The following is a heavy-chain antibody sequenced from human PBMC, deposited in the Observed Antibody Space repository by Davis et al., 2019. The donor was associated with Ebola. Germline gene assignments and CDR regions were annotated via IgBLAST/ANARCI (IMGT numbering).Heavy chain of an antibody. V-gene: IGHV3-23*01. CDR2: LSGTDGST. CDR3: ARGLLWFGDPNPDYYFDY. CDR1: GFIFSSYA. J-gene: IGHJ4*02. D-gene: IGHD3-10*01. Sequence: GGSLRLSCAASGFIFSSYAMNWVRQAPGKGLEWVSGLSGTDGSTYYADSVKGRFTISRDNSKNTLYLEMNSLRAEDTAVYYCARGLLWFGDPNPDYYFDYWGQGTLVTVSS.